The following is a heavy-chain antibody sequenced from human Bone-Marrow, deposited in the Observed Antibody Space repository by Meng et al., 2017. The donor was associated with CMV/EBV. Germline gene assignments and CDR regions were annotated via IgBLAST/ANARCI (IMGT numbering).Heavy chain of an antibody. J-gene: IGHJ3*02. V-gene: IGHV1-8*03. CDR1: GGTFSSYA. CDR2: MNPNSGNT. D-gene: IGHD1-7*01. CDR3: ARGNWNYADAFDI. Sequence: ASVKVSCKASGGTFSSYAISWVRQAPGQGLEWMGWMNPNSGNTGYAQKFQGRVTITRNTSISTAYMELSSLRSEDTAVYYCARGNWNYADAFDIWGQGTMVTVSS.